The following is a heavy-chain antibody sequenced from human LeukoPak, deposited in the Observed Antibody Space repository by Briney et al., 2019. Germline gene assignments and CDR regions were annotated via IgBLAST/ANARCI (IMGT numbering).Heavy chain of an antibody. V-gene: IGHV3-33*01. CDR1: GFTFSSYG. J-gene: IGHJ4*02. Sequence: PGGSLRLSCAASGFTFSSYGMHWVRQAPGKGLEWVAVIWYDGSNKYYADSVKGRFTISRDNSKNTLYLQMNSLRAEDTAVYYCGRGGGGYYFMIVGANKGGNDYWGQGTLVTFSS. CDR2: IWYDGSNK. D-gene: IGHD3-22*01. CDR3: GRGGGGYYFMIVGANKGGNDY.